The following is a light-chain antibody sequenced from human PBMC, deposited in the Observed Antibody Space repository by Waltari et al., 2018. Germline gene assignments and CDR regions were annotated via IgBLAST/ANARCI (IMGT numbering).Light chain of an antibody. CDR1: TGAVTRGHY. CDR2: VPS. CDR3: LLSYSGARVV. Sequence: QAVVTQEPSLTVSPGGTVTLTCGSSTGAVTRGHYPYLFQQKPGQAPRTLIYVPSNKPSWTPARFSGSLLGGKAALTLSGAQPEDEAEYYCLLSYSGARVVFGGGTKLTVL. V-gene: IGLV7-46*01. J-gene: IGLJ2*01.